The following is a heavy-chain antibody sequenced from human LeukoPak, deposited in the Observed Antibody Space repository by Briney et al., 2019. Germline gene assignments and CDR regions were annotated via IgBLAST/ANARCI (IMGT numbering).Heavy chain of an antibody. Sequence: SGTLSLTCTVSGGSISSYNWSWIRQPPGKGLEWIAYIYYSGSTNYNPSLKSRVTIPVDTPKNQCSLKLRSVNAADTAVYYCAGSISGWSQDLDYWGQGTLVTVSS. J-gene: IGHJ4*02. V-gene: IGHV4-59*01. D-gene: IGHD6-19*01. CDR3: AGSISGWSQDLDY. CDR2: IYYSGST. CDR1: GGSISSYN.